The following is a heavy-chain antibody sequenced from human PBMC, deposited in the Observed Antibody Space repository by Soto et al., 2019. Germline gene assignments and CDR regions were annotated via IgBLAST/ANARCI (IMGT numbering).Heavy chain of an antibody. CDR2: INPNSGGT. V-gene: IGHV1-2*04. D-gene: IGHD6-13*01. Sequence: GASVKVSCKASGYTFTGYYMHWVRQAPGQGLEWMGWINPNSGGTNYAQKFQGWVTMTRDTSISTAYMELSRLRSDDTAVYYCARGFAAAEYNWFDPWGQGTLVTVS. CDR3: ARGFAAAEYNWFDP. CDR1: GYTFTGYY. J-gene: IGHJ5*02.